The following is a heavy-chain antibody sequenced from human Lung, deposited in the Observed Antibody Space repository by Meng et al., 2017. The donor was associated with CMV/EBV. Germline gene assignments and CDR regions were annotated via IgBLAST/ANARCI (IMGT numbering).Heavy chain of an antibody. J-gene: IGHJ6*03. CDR3: PRAPTYINVYWGGPPHYDLDV. D-gene: IGHD7-27*01. Sequence: GGSLRLXCAVSGFTFSSYSMNWVCQAPGKGLEWVAGISNDGSDRYYVDSMRGRFTISRDNSKNTLNLQMNSLRPEHTAEYYCPRAPTYINVYWGGPPHYDLDVWXQGTXVTVSS. CDR2: ISNDGSDR. CDR1: GFTFSSYS. V-gene: IGHV3-30*04.